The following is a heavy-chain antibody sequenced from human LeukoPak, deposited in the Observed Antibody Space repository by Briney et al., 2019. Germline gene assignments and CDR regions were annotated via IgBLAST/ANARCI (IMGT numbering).Heavy chain of an antibody. CDR1: GGSISSYY. Sequence: SETLSLTCTVSGGSISSYYWSWLRQPPGKGLEWIGYIYYSGSTNYNPSLKSRVTISVDTSKNQFSLKLSSVTAADTAVYYCARVVHGYSSSWYPTFYFDYWGQGTLVTVSS. V-gene: IGHV4-59*01. J-gene: IGHJ4*02. D-gene: IGHD6-13*01. CDR2: IYYSGST. CDR3: ARVVHGYSSSWYPTFYFDY.